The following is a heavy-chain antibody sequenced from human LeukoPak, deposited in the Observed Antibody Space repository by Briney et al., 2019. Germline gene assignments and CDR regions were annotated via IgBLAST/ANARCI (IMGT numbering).Heavy chain of an antibody. CDR1: GGTFSSYA. CDR3: AREYYYDSSALLEYFQH. V-gene: IGHV1-69*05. J-gene: IGHJ1*01. Sequence: ASVKVSCKASGGTFSSYAISWVRQAPGQGLEWMGRIIPIFGTAIYAQKFQGRVTITTDESTSTAYMELSSLRSEDTAVYYCAREYYYDSSALLEYFQHWGQGTLVTVSS. CDR2: IIPIFGTA. D-gene: IGHD3-22*01.